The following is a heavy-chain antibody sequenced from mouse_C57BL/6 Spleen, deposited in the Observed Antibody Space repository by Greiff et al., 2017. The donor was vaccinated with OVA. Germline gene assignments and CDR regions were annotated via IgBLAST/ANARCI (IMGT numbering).Heavy chain of an antibody. V-gene: IGHV5-17*01. CDR2: ISSGSSTI. Sequence: EVKLVESGGGLVKPGGSLKLSCAASGFTFSDYGMHWVRQAPEKGLEWVAYISSGSSTIYYADTVKGRFTISRDNAKNTLFLQMTRLRSEDTAMYYCARGSSYYWYFDVWGTGTTVTVSS. CDR1: GFTFSDYG. CDR3: ARGSSYYWYFDV. J-gene: IGHJ1*03. D-gene: IGHD1-1*01.